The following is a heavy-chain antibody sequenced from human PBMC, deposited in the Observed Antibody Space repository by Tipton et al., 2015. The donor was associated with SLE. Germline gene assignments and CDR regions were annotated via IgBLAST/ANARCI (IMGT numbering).Heavy chain of an antibody. CDR1: GGSFSGYY. D-gene: IGHD4-17*01. Sequence: LRLSCAVYGGSFSGYYWSWIRQPPGKGLEWIGEINHSGSTNYNPSLKSRVTISVDTSKNQFSLKLSSVTAADTAVYYCARGATTVTTLDAFDIWGQGTMVTVSS. J-gene: IGHJ3*02. CDR3: ARGATTVTTLDAFDI. CDR2: INHSGST. V-gene: IGHV4-34*01.